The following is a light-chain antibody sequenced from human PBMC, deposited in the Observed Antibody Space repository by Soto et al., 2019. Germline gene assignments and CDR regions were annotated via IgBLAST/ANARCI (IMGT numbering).Light chain of an antibody. Sequence: EIVLTQSPGTLSLSPGERATLSCRASQSVSSSYLAWYQQKPGQAPRLLIYGASSGATGIPDRFSGSGSGTDFTLTISRLEPEEFAVYYCQQYGSSPLTFGGGTKVEIK. J-gene: IGKJ4*01. V-gene: IGKV3-20*01. CDR3: QQYGSSPLT. CDR2: GAS. CDR1: QSVSSSY.